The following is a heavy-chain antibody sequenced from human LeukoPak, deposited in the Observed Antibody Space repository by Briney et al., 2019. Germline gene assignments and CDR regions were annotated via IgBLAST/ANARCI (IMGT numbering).Heavy chain of an antibody. J-gene: IGHJ4*02. V-gene: IGHV1-18*01. CDR3: ARGVGYDFWSGYQGNDY. D-gene: IGHD3-3*01. Sequence: VASVKVSCKASGYTFTSYGISWVRQAPGQGVGWMGWISAYNGNTNYAQKLQGRVTMTTDTSTSTAYMELRSLRSDDTAVYYCARGVGYDFWSGYQGNDYWGQGTLVTVSS. CDR2: ISAYNGNT. CDR1: GYTFTSYG.